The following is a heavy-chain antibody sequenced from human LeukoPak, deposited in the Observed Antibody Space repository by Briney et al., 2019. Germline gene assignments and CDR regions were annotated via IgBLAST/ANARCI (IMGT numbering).Heavy chain of an antibody. CDR2: VSSSGTTM. V-gene: IGHV3-48*03. CDR1: GFSFSRYW. D-gene: IGHD2-2*01. CDR3: ARRYCSSASCLFDY. J-gene: IGHJ4*02. Sequence: GGSLRLSCAASGFSFSRYWMHWVRQAPGKGLEWVSCVSSSGTTMYHADSVKGRFTISRDNAKNSLYLQMNSLRAEDTAVYYCARRYCSSASCLFDYWGQGTLVTVSS.